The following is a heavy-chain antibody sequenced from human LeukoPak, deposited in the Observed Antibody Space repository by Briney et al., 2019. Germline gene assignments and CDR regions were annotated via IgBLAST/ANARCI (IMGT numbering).Heavy chain of an antibody. CDR2: INQDGSEK. CDR1: GFTFSSYA. Sequence: GGSLRLSCAASGFTFSSYAMSWVRQAPGKGLEWVANINQDGSEKNYVDSVKGRFTISRDNAKNSLYLQMNSLRAEDTAVYYCARDRGVVGQFDPWGQGTLVTVSS. D-gene: IGHD2-15*01. J-gene: IGHJ5*02. V-gene: IGHV3-7*01. CDR3: ARDRGVVGQFDP.